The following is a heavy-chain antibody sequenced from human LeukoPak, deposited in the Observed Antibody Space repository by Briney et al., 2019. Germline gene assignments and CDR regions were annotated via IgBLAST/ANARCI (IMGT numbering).Heavy chain of an antibody. J-gene: IGHJ3*01. D-gene: IGHD6-19*01. Sequence: KTSETLSLTRTVSGGYLTGYYWSWIRPPPGKGLEYIGYIYYSGSTNYNPSLKSRLTISLDTSKNQFSLKLTSVTAADTALYYCARGLPGYSGGDDAFDVWGQGTVVIVS. CDR2: IYYSGST. CDR3: ARGLPGYSGGDDAFDV. CDR1: GGYLTGYY. V-gene: IGHV4-59*01.